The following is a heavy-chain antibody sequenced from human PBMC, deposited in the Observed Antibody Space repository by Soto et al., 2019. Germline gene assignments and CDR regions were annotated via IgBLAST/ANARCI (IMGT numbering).Heavy chain of an antibody. D-gene: IGHD3-10*01. V-gene: IGHV3-23*01. CDR1: GFTFSYYA. CDR3: ANRAHYGSGTYPYYFDY. J-gene: IGHJ4*02. Sequence: PGGSLRLSCAASGFTFSYYAMSWVRQAPGKGLEWVSAISDSGGSTFYADSVKGRFTISRDNSKNTLYLQINSLRAEDTAVYYCANRAHYGSGTYPYYFDYWGQGA. CDR2: ISDSGGST.